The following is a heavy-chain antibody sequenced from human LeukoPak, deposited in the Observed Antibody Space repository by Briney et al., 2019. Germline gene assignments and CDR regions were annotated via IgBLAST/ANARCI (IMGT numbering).Heavy chain of an antibody. CDR1: GFTFDDYS. D-gene: IGHD6-19*01. CDR2: INSNSGST. V-gene: IGHV3-9*01. CDR3: VKVNGGSAWYFDY. Sequence: GGSLRLSCAASGFTFDDYSMHWVRQAPGKGLEWVSGINSNSGSTGYADSVKGRFSISRDNAKNSLYLQMNSLRTEDTALYYCVKVNGGSAWYFDYWGQGTLVTVSS. J-gene: IGHJ4*02.